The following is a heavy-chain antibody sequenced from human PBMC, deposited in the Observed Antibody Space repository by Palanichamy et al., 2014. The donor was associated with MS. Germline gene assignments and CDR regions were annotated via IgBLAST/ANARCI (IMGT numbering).Heavy chain of an antibody. D-gene: IGHD3-3*01. J-gene: IGHJ5*02. CDR2: IIPIFGTA. CDR1: GGTFSSYA. Sequence: QLVAVWGVRWKKPGSSVKVSCKASGGTFSSYAISWVRQAPGQGLEWMGGIIPIFGTANYAQKFQGRVTITADKSTSTAYMELSSLRSEDTAVYYCAFTIFGVEGPLVAWFDPWGQGTLVTVSS. V-gene: IGHV1-69*06. CDR3: AFTIFGVEGPLVAWFDP.